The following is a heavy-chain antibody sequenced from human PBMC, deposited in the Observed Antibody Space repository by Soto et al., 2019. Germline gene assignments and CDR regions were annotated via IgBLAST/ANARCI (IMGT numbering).Heavy chain of an antibody. V-gene: IGHV3-48*02. Sequence: GGSLRLSCAASGFTFSSYSMNWVRQAPGKGLEWVSYISSSSSTIYYADSVKGRFTISRDNAKNSLSLQMNSLRDEATAWYYVARGRLRGRRDDAFDILGPGAMVHVSS. D-gene: IGHD4-17*01. CDR2: ISSSSSTI. J-gene: IGHJ3*02. CDR1: GFTFSSYS. CDR3: ARGRLRGRRDDAFDI.